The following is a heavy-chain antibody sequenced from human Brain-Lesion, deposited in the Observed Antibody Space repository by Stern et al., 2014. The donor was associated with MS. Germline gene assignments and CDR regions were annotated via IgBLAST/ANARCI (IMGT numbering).Heavy chain of an antibody. CDR2: FDPEDGDT. D-gene: IGHD3-3*01. CDR1: GYTLTELS. V-gene: IGHV1-24*01. J-gene: IGHJ6*02. Sequence: VPLVQSGAEVKKPGASVKVSCKVSGYTLTELSMHWVRQAPGKGLEWMGGFDPEDGDTIYAQKFQGRVTMTEDTSTDTAYVELSSLRSEDTAVYYCATDRDDFRSGYSAPTKGYGLDVWGQGTTVTVTS. CDR3: ATDRDDFRSGYSAPTKGYGLDV.